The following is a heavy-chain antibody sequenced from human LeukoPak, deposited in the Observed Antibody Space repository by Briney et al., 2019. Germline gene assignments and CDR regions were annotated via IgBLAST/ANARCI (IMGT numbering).Heavy chain of an antibody. D-gene: IGHD6-13*01. Sequence: PGGSLRLSCAASGFTFSSYAMSWVRQAPGKGLEWVSNISGSSGRTYYADSVKGRFSISRDNANNSLYLQLNSLRAEDMGVYYCARGSSSWYYFDYWGQGTLVSVSS. J-gene: IGHJ4*02. V-gene: IGHV3-23*01. CDR2: ISGSSGRT. CDR1: GFTFSSYA. CDR3: ARGSSSWYYFDY.